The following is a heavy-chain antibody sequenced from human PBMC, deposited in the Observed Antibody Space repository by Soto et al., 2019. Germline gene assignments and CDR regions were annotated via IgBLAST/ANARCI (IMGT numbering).Heavy chain of an antibody. CDR3: ARGVGYSPDY. V-gene: IGHV4-61*01. CDR2: IYYSGST. Sequence: SETLSLTCTVSGGSVSSGSYYWSWIRQPPGKGLEWIGYIYYSGSTNYNPSLKSRVTISVDTSKNQFSLKLSSVTAADTAVYYCARGVGYSPDYWGQGTLVTVSS. CDR1: GGSVSSGSYY. D-gene: IGHD5-18*01. J-gene: IGHJ4*02.